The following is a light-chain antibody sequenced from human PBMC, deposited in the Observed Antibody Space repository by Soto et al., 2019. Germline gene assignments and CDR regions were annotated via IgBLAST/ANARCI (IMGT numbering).Light chain of an antibody. CDR1: QSVIGRQ. CDR3: QVYGPSPPIT. J-gene: IGKJ5*01. V-gene: IGKV3-20*01. CDR2: GVS. Sequence: EIVLTQSPGTLSLSPGERATLSCRASQSVIGRQLAWYQHKPGQAPRLLMFGVSNRATGIPDRFTGSGSGTDFTLTISRLEPEDFAVYYCQVYGPSPPITFGQATRLEIK.